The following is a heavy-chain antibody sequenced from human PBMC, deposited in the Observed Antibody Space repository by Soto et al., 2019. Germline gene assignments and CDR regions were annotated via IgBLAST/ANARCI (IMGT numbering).Heavy chain of an antibody. D-gene: IGHD6-19*01. CDR2: INSDGSST. CDR1: GFTFSRNW. V-gene: IGHV3-74*01. Sequence: GGSLRLSCAASGFTFSRNWMHWVRQAPGKGLVWVSRINSDGSSTSYADSVKGRFTISRDNAKNTLYLQMNSLRVEDTAVYYCARGGYSSGWYYYYGMDVWGQGTTVTVSS. J-gene: IGHJ6*02. CDR3: ARGGYSSGWYYYYGMDV.